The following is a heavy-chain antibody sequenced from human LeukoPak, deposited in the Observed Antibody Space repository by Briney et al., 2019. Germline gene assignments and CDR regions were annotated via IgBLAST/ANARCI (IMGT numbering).Heavy chain of an antibody. CDR2: INHSGST. J-gene: IGHJ3*02. D-gene: IGHD6-13*01. V-gene: IGHV4-34*01. CDR3: ARDYSSSSGKHAFDI. CDR1: GGSFSGYY. Sequence: SETLSLTCAVYGGSFSGYYWSWIRQPPGKGLEWIGEINHSGSTNYNPSLKSRVTISVDTSKNQFSLKLSSVTAADTAVYYCARDYSSSSGKHAFDIWGQGTMVTVSS.